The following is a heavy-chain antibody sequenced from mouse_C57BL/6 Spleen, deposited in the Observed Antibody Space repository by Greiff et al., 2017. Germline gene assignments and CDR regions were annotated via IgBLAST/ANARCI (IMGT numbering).Heavy chain of an antibody. CDR3: ARRRTDGYYGAMDY. Sequence: VQLQQPGAELVKPGASVKLSCKASGYTFTSYWMHWVKQRPGQGLEWIGMIHPNSGSTNYNEKFKSKATLTVDKSSSTAYMQLSSLTSEDSAVYYCARRRTDGYYGAMDYWGQGTSVTVSA. CDR2: IHPNSGST. V-gene: IGHV1-64*01. CDR1: GYTFTSYW. D-gene: IGHD2-3*01. J-gene: IGHJ4*01.